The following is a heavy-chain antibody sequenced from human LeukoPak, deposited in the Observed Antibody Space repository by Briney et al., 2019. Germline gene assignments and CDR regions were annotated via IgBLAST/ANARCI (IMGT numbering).Heavy chain of an antibody. D-gene: IGHD3-9*01. J-gene: IGHJ2*01. CDR3: ARAIDELYYDILTGYYTGWYFDL. CDR1: GGSLSGYY. V-gene: IGHV4-34*01. CDR2: INHSGST. Sequence: SETLSLTCAVYGGSLSGYYWSWIRQPPGKGLEWIGEINHSGSTNYNPSLKSRVTISVDTSKNQFSLKLSSVTAADTAVYYCARAIDELYYDILTGYYTGWYFDLWGRGTLVTVSS.